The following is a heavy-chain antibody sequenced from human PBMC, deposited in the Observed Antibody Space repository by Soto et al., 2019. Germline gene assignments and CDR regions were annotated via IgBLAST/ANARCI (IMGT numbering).Heavy chain of an antibody. CDR3: ARGDYGDYYGMDV. Sequence: QVQLQQCGAGLLKPSETLSLTCAVYGGSFSGYYWSWIRQPPGKGLEWIGEINHSGSTNYNPSLKSRVTISVDTSKNQFSLKLSSVTAADTAVYYCARGDYGDYYGMDVWGQGTTVTVSS. V-gene: IGHV4-34*01. D-gene: IGHD4-17*01. J-gene: IGHJ6*02. CDR1: GGSFSGYY. CDR2: INHSGST.